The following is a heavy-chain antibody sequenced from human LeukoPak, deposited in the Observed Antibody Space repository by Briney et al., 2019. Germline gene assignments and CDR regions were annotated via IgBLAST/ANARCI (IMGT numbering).Heavy chain of an antibody. J-gene: IGHJ4*02. CDR3: ARDEGSSYPFDY. CDR1: GGSISSSYY. Sequence: SETLSLTCAVSGGSISSSYYWGWIRQPPGKGLEWIGSIYYSGSTYYNPSLKSRVTISVDTSKNQFSLNLSSVTAADTAVYFCARDEGSSYPFDYWGQGTLVTVSS. D-gene: IGHD2-2*01. V-gene: IGHV4-39*07. CDR2: IYYSGST.